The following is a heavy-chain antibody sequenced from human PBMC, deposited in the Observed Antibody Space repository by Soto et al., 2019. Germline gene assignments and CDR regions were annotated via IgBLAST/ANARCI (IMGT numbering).Heavy chain of an antibody. Sequence: QVQLVQSGAEVKKPGAAVKFSCKASGYTFTSYGISWGRQAPGQGLEWMGWISAYNVNTNYAQKLQGRVTMTTDTSTSTAYMELRSLRSDDTAVYYCVVAAQPYYFDYWGQGTLVTVSS. D-gene: IGHD2-15*01. CDR1: GYTFTSYG. J-gene: IGHJ4*02. V-gene: IGHV1-18*01. CDR2: ISAYNVNT. CDR3: VVAAQPYYFDY.